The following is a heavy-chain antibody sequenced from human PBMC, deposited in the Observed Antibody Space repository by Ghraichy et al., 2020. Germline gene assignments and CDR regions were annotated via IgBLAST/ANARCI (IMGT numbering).Heavy chain of an antibody. CDR2: INPSGGST. V-gene: IGHV1-46*01. CDR1: GYTFTSYY. CDR3: ARGMRNYYDSSRGPTDY. D-gene: IGHD3-22*01. J-gene: IGHJ4*02. Sequence: ASVKVSCKASGYTFTSYYMHWVRQAPGQGLEWMGIINPSGGSTSYAQKFQGRVTMTRDTSTSTVYMELSSLRSEDTAVYYCARGMRNYYDSSRGPTDYWGQGTLVTVSS.